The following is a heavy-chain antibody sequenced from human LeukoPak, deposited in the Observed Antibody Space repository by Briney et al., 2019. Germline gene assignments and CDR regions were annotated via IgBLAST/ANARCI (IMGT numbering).Heavy chain of an antibody. CDR2: IRYDGSNK. Sequence: GGSLSHFCAASGFTFSSYGMHWVRQAPGKGLEWVAFIRYDGSNKYYADSVKGRFTISRDNSKNTLYLQMNSLRAEDTAVYYCAKDGWEPAVFDYWGQGTLVTVSS. CDR1: GFTFSSYG. V-gene: IGHV3-30*02. D-gene: IGHD1-26*01. J-gene: IGHJ4*02. CDR3: AKDGWEPAVFDY.